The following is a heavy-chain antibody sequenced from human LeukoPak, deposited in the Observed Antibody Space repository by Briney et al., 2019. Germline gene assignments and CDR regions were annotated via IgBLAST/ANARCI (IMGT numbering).Heavy chain of an antibody. CDR3: AKEGRIYDFWSGFY. J-gene: IGHJ4*02. Sequence: GGSLRLSCAASGFTFSSYGMHSVRQAPGKGLEWVAVISYDGSNKYYADSVKGRFTISRDNSKNTLYLQMNSLRAEDTAVYYCAKEGRIYDFWSGFYWGQGTLVTVSS. D-gene: IGHD3-3*01. V-gene: IGHV3-30*18. CDR1: GFTFSSYG. CDR2: ISYDGSNK.